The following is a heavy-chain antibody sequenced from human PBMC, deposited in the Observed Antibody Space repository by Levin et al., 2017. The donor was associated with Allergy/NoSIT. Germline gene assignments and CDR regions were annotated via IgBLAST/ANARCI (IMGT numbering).Heavy chain of an antibody. J-gene: IGHJ4*02. CDR2: IYHSGST. Sequence: ASETLSLTCAVSSYSISSGYYWGWIRQPPGKGLEWIGTIYHSGSTNYNPSLKSRVTMSVDTSKNQFSLKLNTVTAADTAVYYCARGYGSKSFAVSYWGQGTLVTVSS. CDR3: ARGYGSKSFAVSY. V-gene: IGHV4-38-2*01. D-gene: IGHD4-11*01. CDR1: SYSISSGYY.